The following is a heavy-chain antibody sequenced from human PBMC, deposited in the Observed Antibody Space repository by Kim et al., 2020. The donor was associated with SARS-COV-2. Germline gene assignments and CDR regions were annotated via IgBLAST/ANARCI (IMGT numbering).Heavy chain of an antibody. Sequence: VKGRFTISRDNAKNALYLQMNSLRDEDTAVYYCARERNYYDSSGPRAFDIWGQGTMVTVSS. J-gene: IGHJ3*02. CDR3: ARERNYYDSSGPRAFDI. V-gene: IGHV3-48*02. D-gene: IGHD3-22*01.